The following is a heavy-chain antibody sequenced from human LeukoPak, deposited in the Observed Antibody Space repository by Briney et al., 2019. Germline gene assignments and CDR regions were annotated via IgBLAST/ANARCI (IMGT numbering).Heavy chain of an antibody. J-gene: IGHJ4*02. D-gene: IGHD3-16*02. CDR2: IYYSGST. V-gene: IGHV4-59*01. Sequence: SETLSLTCTVSGGSISSYYWSWIRQPPGKGLEWIGYIYYSGSTNYNPSLKSRVTISVDTSKNQFSLKLSSVTAADTAVYYCARGAFGGVNVENFDYWGQGTLVTVSS. CDR3: ARGAFGGVNVENFDY. CDR1: GGSISSYY.